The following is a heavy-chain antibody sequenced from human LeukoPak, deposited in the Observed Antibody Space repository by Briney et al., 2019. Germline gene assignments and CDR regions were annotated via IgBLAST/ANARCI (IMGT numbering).Heavy chain of an antibody. CDR1: GGSFSGYY. V-gene: IGHV4-38-2*01. D-gene: IGHD3-3*01. CDR3: ARQRWYYDFWSGYFPGWFDY. CDR2: IYHSGST. J-gene: IGHJ4*02. Sequence: PSETLSLTCAVYGGSFSGYYWGWIRQPPGKGLEWIGSIYHSGSTYYNPSLKSRVTISVDTSKNQFSLKLSSVTAADTAVYYCARQRWYYDFWSGYFPGWFDYWGQGTLVTVSS.